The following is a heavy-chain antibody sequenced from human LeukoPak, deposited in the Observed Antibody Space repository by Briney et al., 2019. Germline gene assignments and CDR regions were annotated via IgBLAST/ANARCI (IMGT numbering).Heavy chain of an antibody. D-gene: IGHD3-22*01. CDR2: ISAYNGNT. V-gene: IGHV1-18*01. CDR3: ARGDSSGTPLTPWFDP. CDR1: GYTFTSYG. Sequence: ASVKVSCKASGYTFTSYGISWVRQAPGQGLEWMGWISAYNGNTNYAQKLQGRVTMTTDTSTSTAYMELRSLRSDDTAVYYCARGDSSGTPLTPWFDPWGQGTLVTVSS. J-gene: IGHJ5*02.